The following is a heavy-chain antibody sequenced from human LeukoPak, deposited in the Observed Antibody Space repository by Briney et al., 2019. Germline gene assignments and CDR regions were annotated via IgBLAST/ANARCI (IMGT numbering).Heavy chain of an antibody. D-gene: IGHD6-19*01. Sequence: PGGSLRLSCAASGFTFSSYGMHWVRQAPGKGLEWVAFIRYDGSNKYYADSVKGRFTISRDNSKNTLYLQMNSLRAEDTAVYYCAKGYSSGWGRAFDIWGQGTMVTVSS. CDR1: GFTFSSYG. CDR3: AKGYSSGWGRAFDI. J-gene: IGHJ3*02. V-gene: IGHV3-30*02. CDR2: IRYDGSNK.